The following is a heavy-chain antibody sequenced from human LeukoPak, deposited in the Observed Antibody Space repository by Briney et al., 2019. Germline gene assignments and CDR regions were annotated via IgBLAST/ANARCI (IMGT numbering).Heavy chain of an antibody. Sequence: SETLSLTCTVSGGSISSYYWSWIRQPPGKGLEWIGYIYTSGSTNYNPSLRSRVTISVDTPKNQFSLKLSSVTAADTAVYYCARRSRHFDYWGQGTLVTVSS. J-gene: IGHJ4*02. CDR2: IYTSGST. CDR1: GGSISSYY. V-gene: IGHV4-4*09. CDR3: ARRSRHFDY. D-gene: IGHD1-26*01.